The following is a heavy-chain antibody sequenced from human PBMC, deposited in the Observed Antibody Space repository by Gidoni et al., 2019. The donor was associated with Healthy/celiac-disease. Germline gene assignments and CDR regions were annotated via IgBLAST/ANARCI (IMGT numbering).Heavy chain of an antibody. J-gene: IGHJ4*02. V-gene: IGHV3-23*01. CDR3: AKDRDEYYFDY. Sequence: EVQLLESGGGLVQTGWSLRLSCAASGCTFSSYAMSWVRPAPGKGLGWFAAISGSGGSTYYSDSVKGRFTISRDNSKNTLYLQMNSLRAEDTAVYYCAKDRDEYYFDYWGQGTLVTVSS. CDR2: ISGSGGST. CDR1: GCTFSSYA.